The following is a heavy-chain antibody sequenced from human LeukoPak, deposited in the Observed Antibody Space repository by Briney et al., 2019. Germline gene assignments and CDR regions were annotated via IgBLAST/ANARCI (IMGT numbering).Heavy chain of an antibody. V-gene: IGHV3-21*01. D-gene: IGHD4-17*01. J-gene: IGHJ5*02. CDR3: ARYYGDYGRWFDP. Sequence: GGSLRLSCAASGLTFSSYSMNWVRQAPGKGLEWVASISSSSSYIYYADSVKGRFTISRDNAKNSLYLQMNSLRAEDTAVYYCARYYGDYGRWFDPWGQGTLVTVSS. CDR1: GLTFSSYS. CDR2: ISSSSSYI.